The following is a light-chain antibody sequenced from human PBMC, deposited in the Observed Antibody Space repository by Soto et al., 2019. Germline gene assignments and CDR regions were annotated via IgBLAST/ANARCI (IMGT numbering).Light chain of an antibody. CDR1: SSNIGAGYD. J-gene: IGLJ2*01. CDR3: AAWDDSLSVV. CDR2: GNS. Sequence: QSVLTQPPSVSGAPGQRVTISCTGSSSNIGAGYDVHWYQQLPGTAPKLLIYGNSNRPSGVPDRFSGSKSGTSASLAISGLRSEDEADYYCAAWDDSLSVVFGGGTKLTVL. V-gene: IGLV1-40*01.